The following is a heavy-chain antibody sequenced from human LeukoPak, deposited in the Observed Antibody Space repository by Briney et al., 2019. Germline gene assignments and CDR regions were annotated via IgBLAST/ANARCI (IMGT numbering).Heavy chain of an antibody. D-gene: IGHD3-22*01. CDR1: GFTFSLYA. J-gene: IGHJ4*02. Sequence: GGSLRLSCSASGFTFSLYAMHWVRQAPGRGLEYVSAITSNGGSTYYADSVKGRFTISRHNSKNTLYLQMNSLRAEDTAVYYCARRGYYYDSSGYYYEYYFDYWGQGTLVTVSS. CDR3: ARRGYYYDSSGYYYEYYFDY. V-gene: IGHV3-64*04. CDR2: ITSNGGST.